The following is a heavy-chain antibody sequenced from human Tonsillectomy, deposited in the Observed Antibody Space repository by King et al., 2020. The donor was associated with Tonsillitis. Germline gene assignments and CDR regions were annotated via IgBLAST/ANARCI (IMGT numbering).Heavy chain of an antibody. CDR1: GFNLSSHS. J-gene: IGHJ6*02. Sequence: VQLVESGGNLVKPGGSLRLSCAASGFNLSSHSMNWVRQAPGKGLEWVASISSSSRFIYYADSMKGRFTISRDNAKNSLYLHMNSLRAEDTALYYCGRDIKVSGHQYDGLDVWGQGTTVTVSS. CDR2: ISSSSRFI. CDR3: GRDIKVSGHQYDGLDV. V-gene: IGHV3-21*06. D-gene: IGHD3-10*01.